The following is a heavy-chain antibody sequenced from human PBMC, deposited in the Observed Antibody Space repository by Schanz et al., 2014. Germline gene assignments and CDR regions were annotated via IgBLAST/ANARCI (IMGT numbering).Heavy chain of an antibody. D-gene: IGHD6-13*01. J-gene: IGHJ4*02. CDR3: ARGLIAAAGGAFDY. CDR1: GFNSDDYA. Sequence: DVQLLESGGGLVQPGGSLRLSCTASGFNSDDYAMHWVRQAPGKGLEWVSAISGGGGTTYYADSVKGRFTISRDNSKNTVYLQMNSLRPGDTAVYYCARGLIAAAGGAFDYWGQGTLVDVSA. CDR2: ISGGGGTT. V-gene: IGHV3-23*01.